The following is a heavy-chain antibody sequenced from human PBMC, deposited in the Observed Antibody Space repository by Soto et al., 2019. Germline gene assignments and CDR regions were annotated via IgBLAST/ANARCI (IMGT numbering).Heavy chain of an antibody. V-gene: IGHV1-18*01. D-gene: IGHD3-22*01. CDR2: ISAYNGNT. Sequence: QVPLVQSGAEVKKPGASVKVSCKASGYTFTSYGISWVRQAPGQGLEWMGWISAYNGNTNYAQKLQGRVTMTTDTSTSTAYMELRSLRSDDTAVYYCARAQQVYYYDSSGYSAVDYWGQGTLVTVSS. CDR1: GYTFTSYG. CDR3: ARAQQVYYYDSSGYSAVDY. J-gene: IGHJ4*02.